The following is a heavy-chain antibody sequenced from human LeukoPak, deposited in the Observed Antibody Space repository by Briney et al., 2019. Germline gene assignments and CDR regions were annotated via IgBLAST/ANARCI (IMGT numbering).Heavy chain of an antibody. Sequence: GGSLRLSCAASGFTFSSYSMNWVRQAPGKGLEWVSSISSSSSYIYYADSVKGRFTISRDNAKNSLYLQMNSLRAEDTAVYYCARPYCSSTSCYLDAFDIWDQGTMVTVSS. CDR3: ARPYCSSTSCYLDAFDI. CDR2: ISSSSSYI. CDR1: GFTFSSYS. J-gene: IGHJ3*02. V-gene: IGHV3-21*01. D-gene: IGHD2-2*01.